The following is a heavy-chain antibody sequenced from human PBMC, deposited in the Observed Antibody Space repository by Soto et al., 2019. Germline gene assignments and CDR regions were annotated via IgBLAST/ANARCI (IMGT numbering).Heavy chain of an antibody. J-gene: IGHJ6*03. CDR1: GFTFSSYA. CDR3: ANSLASPGYYYYYMDV. CDR2: ISGSGGST. Sequence: GGSLRLSCAASGFTFSSYAMSWVRQAPGKGLEWVSAISGSGGSTYYADSVKGRFTISRDNSKNTLYLQMNSLRAEDTAVYYCANSLASPGYYYYYMDVWGKGTTVTVSS. V-gene: IGHV3-23*01.